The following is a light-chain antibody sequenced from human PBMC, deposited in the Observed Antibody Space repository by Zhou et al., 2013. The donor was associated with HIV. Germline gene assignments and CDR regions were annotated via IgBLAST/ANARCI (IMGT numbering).Light chain of an antibody. CDR1: QSISNIY. J-gene: IGKJ1*01. Sequence: DIVLTQSPGTLSLSPGERATLSCRASQSISNIYLAWYQQKAGQTPRLLIYGVSRRPTGIPDRFSGSGSGTDFTLTISRLEPEDFAVYYCQLYGNLLPFGQRDQRWKSN. CDR2: GVS. CDR3: QLYGNLLP. V-gene: IGKV3-20*01.